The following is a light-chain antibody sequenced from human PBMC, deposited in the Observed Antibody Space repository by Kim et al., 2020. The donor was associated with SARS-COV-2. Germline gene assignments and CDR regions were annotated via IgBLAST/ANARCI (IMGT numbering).Light chain of an antibody. CDR3: CSYAGTYTFVV. J-gene: IGLJ2*01. V-gene: IGLV2-11*01. CDR1: SSDVGGYKY. Sequence: QSALTQPRSVSGSPGQSVTISCTGTSSDVGGYKYVSWYHQHPGKAPKLMIYDVTKRPSGVPDRFSASKSGNTASLTISGLQAEDEADYYCCSYAGTYTFVVFGGGTKLTVL. CDR2: DVT.